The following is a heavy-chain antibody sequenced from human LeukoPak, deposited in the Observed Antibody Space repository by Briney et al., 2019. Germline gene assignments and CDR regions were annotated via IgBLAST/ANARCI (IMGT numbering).Heavy chain of an antibody. CDR2: IYYSGST. CDR3: ARDCFCCSSTSCFDP. V-gene: IGHV4-30-4*08. CDR1: GGSISSGDYY. D-gene: IGHD2-2*01. J-gene: IGHJ5*02. Sequence: SETLSLTCTVSGGSISSGDYYWSWIRQPPGKGLEWIGYIYYSGSTYYNPSLKSRVTISVDTSKNQFSLKLSSVTAADTAVYYCARDCFCCSSTSCFDPWGQGTLATVSS.